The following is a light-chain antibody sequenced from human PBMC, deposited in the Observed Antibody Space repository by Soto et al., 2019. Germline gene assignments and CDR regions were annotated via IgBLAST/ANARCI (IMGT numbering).Light chain of an antibody. CDR3: QQCGRSPLT. J-gene: IGKJ1*01. Sequence: EIVLTQSPGTLSLSPGERATLSCRASQSVSKNYLAWYQQKPGQAPRLLIYDASSRATGIPDRFSGSGSGTDFTLTISRLEPEDFAVYYCQQCGRSPLTFGQGTKVEIK. V-gene: IGKV3-20*01. CDR1: QSVSKNY. CDR2: DAS.